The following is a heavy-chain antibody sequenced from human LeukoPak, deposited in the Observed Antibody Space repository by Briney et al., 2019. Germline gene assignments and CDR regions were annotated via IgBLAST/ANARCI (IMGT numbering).Heavy chain of an antibody. J-gene: IGHJ6*03. V-gene: IGHV4-34*01. CDR1: GGSFSGYY. CDR2: INHSGST. CDR3: ARINSYYYMDV. Sequence: PSETLSLTCAVYGGSFSGYYWSWIRQPPGKGLEWIGEINHSGSTNYNPSLKSRVTISVDTSKNQFSLKLNSVTAADTAVYYCARINSYYYMDVWGKGTTVTISS.